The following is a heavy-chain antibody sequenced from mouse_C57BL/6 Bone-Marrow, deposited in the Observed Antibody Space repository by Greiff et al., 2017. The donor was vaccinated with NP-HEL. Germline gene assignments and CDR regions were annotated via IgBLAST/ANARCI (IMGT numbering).Heavy chain of an antibody. Sequence: DVMLVESGGGLVKPGGSLKLSCAASGFTFSDYGMHWVRQAPEKGLEWVAYISSGSSTIYYADTVKGRFTISRDNAKNTLFLQMTSLRSEDTAMYYCARRRGNYGGDYFDYWGQGTTLTVSS. D-gene: IGHD2-1*01. CDR3: ARRRGNYGGDYFDY. CDR1: GFTFSDYG. CDR2: ISSGSSTI. V-gene: IGHV5-17*01. J-gene: IGHJ2*01.